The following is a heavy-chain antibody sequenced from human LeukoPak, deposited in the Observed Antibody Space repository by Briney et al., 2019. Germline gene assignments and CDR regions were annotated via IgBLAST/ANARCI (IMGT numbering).Heavy chain of an antibody. Sequence: SEPCPSPALSMVGSFSGYYWSWIRQPPGKGLEWIGEINHSGSTNYNPSLKSRVTISVDTSKNQFSLKLSSVTAADTAVYYCARVAYYYDSSRIDYWGQGTLVTVSS. J-gene: IGHJ4*02. D-gene: IGHD3-22*01. V-gene: IGHV4-34*01. CDR1: VGSFSGYY. CDR3: ARVAYYYDSSRIDY. CDR2: INHSGST.